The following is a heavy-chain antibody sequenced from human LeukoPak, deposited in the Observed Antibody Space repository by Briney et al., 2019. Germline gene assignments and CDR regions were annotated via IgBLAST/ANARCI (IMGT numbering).Heavy chain of an antibody. Sequence: SETLSLTCTVSGDSIRSHYCAWIRQPPGKGLEWIGHIYNSATTDYNPSFKSRVTISLETSKKQFSLKMTSVTALDSAVYYCARGGEGYNDDAFEVWGLGTAVTVSS. CDR1: GDSIRSHY. J-gene: IGHJ3*01. D-gene: IGHD5-24*01. CDR2: IYNSATT. CDR3: ARGGEGYNDDAFEV. V-gene: IGHV4-59*11.